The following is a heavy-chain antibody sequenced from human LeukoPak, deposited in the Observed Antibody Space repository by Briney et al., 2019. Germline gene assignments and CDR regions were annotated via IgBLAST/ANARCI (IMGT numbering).Heavy chain of an antibody. J-gene: IGHJ6*03. V-gene: IGHV1-8*01. CDR2: LDPHGGDT. Sequence: ASVKVSCKASGYSFNNYDINWVRQAAGQGPEWMGRLDPHGGDTDYAQKFRGRVIMTKNTSINTAYLEFSSLISEDTAVYYCARSRRGYYMDVWGRGTTVTVSS. CDR1: GYSFNNYD. CDR3: ARSRRGYYMDV.